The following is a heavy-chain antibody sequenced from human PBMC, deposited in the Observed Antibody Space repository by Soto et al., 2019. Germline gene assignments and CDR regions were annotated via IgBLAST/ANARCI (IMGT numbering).Heavy chain of an antibody. CDR1: GGAFSSYA. V-gene: IGHV1-69*13. CDR2: IIPIFGTA. CDR3: ARVARGGMDV. D-gene: IGHD6-6*01. Sequence: GASVKVSCKASGGAFSSYAISWVRQAPGQGLEWMGGIIPIFGTANYAQKFQGRVTITADESTGTAYMELSSLRSEDTAVYYCARVARGGMDVWGQGTTVTVSS. J-gene: IGHJ6*02.